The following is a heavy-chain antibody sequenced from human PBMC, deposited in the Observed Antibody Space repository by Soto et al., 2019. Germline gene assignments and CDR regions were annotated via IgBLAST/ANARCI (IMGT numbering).Heavy chain of an antibody. J-gene: IGHJ4*02. V-gene: IGHV3-23*01. Sequence: EVQLLDSGGGLVQPGGSLRLSCAASGFTFNNYAMTWVRQAPGKGLEWVSAISGGGDTTSYADSVKGRFTVSRDGSKNTLYLQMSSLRAEDTALYYCAKGRVGSGSLTPRVHGWGQGTLVTVSS. CDR2: ISGGGDTT. D-gene: IGHD3-10*01. CDR3: AKGRVGSGSLTPRVHG. CDR1: GFTFNNYA.